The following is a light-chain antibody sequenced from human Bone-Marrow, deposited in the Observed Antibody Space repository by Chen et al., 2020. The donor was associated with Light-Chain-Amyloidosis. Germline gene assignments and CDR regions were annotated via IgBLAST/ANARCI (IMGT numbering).Light chain of an antibody. CDR1: DLPTKY. V-gene: IGLV3-25*03. Sequence: SYELTQPPSVSVSPGQTARITCSGDDLPTKYAYWYQQKQGQAPVLVIHRDTERPSGISVRFSGSSSGKTATLTISGVQAEDEADYHCQSTDSSGTYEVIFGGGTKLTVL. CDR3: QSTDSSGTYEVI. J-gene: IGLJ2*01. CDR2: RDT.